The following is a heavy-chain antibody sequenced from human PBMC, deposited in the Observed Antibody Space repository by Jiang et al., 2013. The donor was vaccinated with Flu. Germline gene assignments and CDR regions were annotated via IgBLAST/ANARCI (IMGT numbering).Heavy chain of an antibody. V-gene: IGHV3-30-3*01. CDR3: ARARYSGSDYYDNPGAFDI. CDR1: GFTFSSYA. CDR2: ISYDGSNK. Sequence: DVVQPGRSLRLSCAASGFTFSSYAMHWVRRAPGKGLEWVAVISYDGSNKYYADSVKGRFTISRDNSKNTLYLQMNSLRAEDTAVYYCARARYSGSDYYDNPGAFDIWGQGTMVTVSS. D-gene: IGHD3-22*01. J-gene: IGHJ3*02.